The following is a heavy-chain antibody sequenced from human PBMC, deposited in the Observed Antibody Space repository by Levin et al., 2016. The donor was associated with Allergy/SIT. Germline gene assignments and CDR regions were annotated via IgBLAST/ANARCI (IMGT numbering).Heavy chain of an antibody. CDR3: ARERTVAGTSYFDF. CDR1: GDTFSNYA. Sequence: SVKVSCKASGDTFSNYAISWVRRTPGQGLEWLGKIIPVLDIVNYAHTFQGRVTIAADESTSTAYLELSSLRSEDTGLYYCARERTVAGTSYFDFWGQGTPVTVSS. V-gene: IGHV1-69*04. D-gene: IGHD1-7*01. CDR2: IIPVLDIV. J-gene: IGHJ4*02.